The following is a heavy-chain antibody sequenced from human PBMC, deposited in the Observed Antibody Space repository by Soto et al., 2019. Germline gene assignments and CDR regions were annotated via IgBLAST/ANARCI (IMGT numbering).Heavy chain of an antibody. V-gene: IGHV5-10-1*03. CDR3: ARHSGPYSSTSPVGY. J-gene: IGHJ4*02. D-gene: IGHD6-19*01. CDR1: GYSFTTYW. Sequence: EVQLVPSGAEVKKPGESLRISCKGSGYSFTTYWISWVRQMPGKGLAWMGKIDPSDSYTNYSPSFQGHVTISADKSINTAYLQWSSLKASDTAIYYCARHSGPYSSTSPVGYWGQGTLVTVSS. CDR2: IDPSDSYT.